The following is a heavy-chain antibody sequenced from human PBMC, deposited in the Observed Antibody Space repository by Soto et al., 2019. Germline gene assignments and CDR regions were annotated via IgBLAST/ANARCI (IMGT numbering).Heavy chain of an antibody. CDR3: ARAPTFDCTNGVCHSSVYQPPQNWFDP. CDR1: GGTFSSYT. D-gene: IGHD2-8*01. J-gene: IGHJ5*02. Sequence: QVQLVHSGAEVKKPGSSAKVSCKASGGTFSSYTISWVRQAPGQGLEWMGRIIPILGIANYAQKFQGRVTITADKSTSTAYMKLSSLRSEDTAVYCCARAPTFDCTNGVCHSSVYQPPQNWFDPWGQGTLVTVSS. CDR2: IIPILGIA. V-gene: IGHV1-69*02.